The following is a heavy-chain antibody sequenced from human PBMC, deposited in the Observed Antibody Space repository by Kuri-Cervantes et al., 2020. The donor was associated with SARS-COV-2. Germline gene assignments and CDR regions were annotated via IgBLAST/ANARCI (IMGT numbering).Heavy chain of an antibody. V-gene: IGHV4-30-4*08. Sequence: SETLSLTCAVSGYSISSDYYWSWIRQPPGKGLEWIGYIYYSGSTYYNPSLKSRVTISVDTSKNQFSLKLSSVTAADTAVYYCARAEVVPAATKAKYYFDYWGQGTLVTVSS. CDR3: ARAEVVPAATKAKYYFDY. CDR1: GYSISSDYY. CDR2: IYYSGST. J-gene: IGHJ4*02. D-gene: IGHD2-2*01.